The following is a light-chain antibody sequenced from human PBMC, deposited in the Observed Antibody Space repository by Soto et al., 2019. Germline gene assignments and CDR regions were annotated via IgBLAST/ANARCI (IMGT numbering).Light chain of an antibody. Sequence: QSALTQPASVSGSPGQSITLSCTGTSSDVDGYNYVSWYQQHPGKAPKLMIYDVSNRPSGVSNRFSGSKSGNTASLTISGLQAEDEADYYCSSYTSSSTQVFGGGTQLTVL. CDR2: DVS. V-gene: IGLV2-14*01. J-gene: IGLJ2*01. CDR3: SSYTSSSTQV. CDR1: SSDVDGYNY.